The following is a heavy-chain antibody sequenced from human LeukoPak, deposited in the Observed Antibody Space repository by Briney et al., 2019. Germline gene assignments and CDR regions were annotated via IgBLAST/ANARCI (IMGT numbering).Heavy chain of an antibody. Sequence: GASVKVSCKASGYTFTSYDINWVRQAPGQGLEWMGWMNPNSGNTGYAQKFQGRVTITRNTSISTAYMELSSLRSEDTAVYYCARLGGGYGDYVNWFDPWGQGTLVTVSS. V-gene: IGHV1-8*03. CDR2: MNPNSGNT. D-gene: IGHD4-17*01. CDR3: ARLGGGYGDYVNWFDP. CDR1: GYTFTSYD. J-gene: IGHJ5*02.